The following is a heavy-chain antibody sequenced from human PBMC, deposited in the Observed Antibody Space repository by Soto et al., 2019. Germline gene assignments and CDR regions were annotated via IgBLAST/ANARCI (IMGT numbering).Heavy chain of an antibody. CDR1: GGSMSSYY. J-gene: IGHJ5*02. V-gene: IGHV4-4*07. CDR3: ARGQRFSDWFDP. D-gene: IGHD3-3*01. Sequence: SETLSLTCTVSGGSMSSYYWTWIRQPAGKGLEWIGRVYSSGGTHYNPSLKNRVTISIDTSKNQFSLRLLPVTDADTAVYFCARGQRFSDWFDPWGQETLVTVSS. CDR2: VYSSGGT.